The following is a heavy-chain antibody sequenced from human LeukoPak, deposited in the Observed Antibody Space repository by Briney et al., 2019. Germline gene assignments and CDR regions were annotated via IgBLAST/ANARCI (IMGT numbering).Heavy chain of an antibody. Sequence: ASVKVSCKASGYTFTGYYMHWVRQAPGQGLEWMGRINPNSGGTNYAQKFQGRVTVTRDTSISTAYMELSRLRSDDTAVYYCARDPPQYYYDSSGYYYSDDYWGQGTLVTVSS. J-gene: IGHJ4*02. CDR1: GYTFTGYY. CDR3: ARDPPQYYYDSSGYYYSDDY. V-gene: IGHV1-2*06. D-gene: IGHD3-22*01. CDR2: INPNSGGT.